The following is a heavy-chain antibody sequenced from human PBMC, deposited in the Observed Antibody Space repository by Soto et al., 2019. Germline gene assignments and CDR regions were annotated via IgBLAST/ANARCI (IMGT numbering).Heavy chain of an antibody. CDR2: ISAYNGNT. CDR3: SRGKELGYFDY. CDR1: GYTFTSYG. V-gene: IGHV1-18*04. J-gene: IGHJ4*02. Sequence: QVQMVQSGAEVNTPGASVTVSCKASGYTFTSYGISWVRQAPGQGLEWMGGISAYNGNTNYAQKPQGIVTMTTDTSTSTDYMELRSLRSDDTAVYYCSRGKELGYFDYWGQGTLVTVSS. D-gene: IGHD3-16*01.